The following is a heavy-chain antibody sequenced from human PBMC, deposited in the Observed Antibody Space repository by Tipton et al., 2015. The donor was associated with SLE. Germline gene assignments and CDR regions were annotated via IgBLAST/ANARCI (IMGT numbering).Heavy chain of an antibody. J-gene: IGHJ4*02. CDR2: IYTSGST. D-gene: IGHD3-3*01. V-gene: IGHV4-61*09. CDR3: ARDFGVRFSPPFYFDY. Sequence: TLSLTCTVSGGSISSGSYSWNWIRQPAGKGLEWIGHIYTSGSTNYNPSLKSRVTISVDTSKNQFSLKLSSVTAADTAVYYCARDFGVRFSPPFYFDYWGQGTLVTVSS. CDR1: GGSISSGSYS.